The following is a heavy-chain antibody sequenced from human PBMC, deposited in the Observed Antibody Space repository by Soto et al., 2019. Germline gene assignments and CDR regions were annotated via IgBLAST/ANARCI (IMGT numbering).Heavy chain of an antibody. V-gene: IGHV3-23*01. CDR3: ASRGSALIVATLGFDR. J-gene: IGHJ5*02. CDR1: GFTFDDYT. Sequence: PGGSLRLSCAASGFTFDDYTMHWVRQAPGKGLEWVSAISGSGGTTFYADSVKGRFTISRDNSRNTLYLQMNSLRAEDTAVYYCASRGSALIVATLGFDRWGQGTLVTVSS. D-gene: IGHD5-12*01. CDR2: ISGSGGTT.